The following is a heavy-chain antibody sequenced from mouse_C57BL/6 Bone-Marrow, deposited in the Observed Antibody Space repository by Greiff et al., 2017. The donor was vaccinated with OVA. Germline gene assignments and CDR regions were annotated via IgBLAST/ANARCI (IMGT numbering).Heavy chain of an antibody. J-gene: IGHJ2*01. CDR3: ARGDYGY. CDR1: GYAFSSSW. Sequence: QVQLQQSGPELVKPGASVKLSCKASGYAFSSSWMNWVKQRPGQGLEWIGRIYPGDGDTNYNGKFKGKATLTADKSSSTAYMQLSSLTSEDSAVYFCARGDYGYWGQGTTLTVSS. D-gene: IGHD2-4*01. CDR2: IYPGDGDT. V-gene: IGHV1-82*01.